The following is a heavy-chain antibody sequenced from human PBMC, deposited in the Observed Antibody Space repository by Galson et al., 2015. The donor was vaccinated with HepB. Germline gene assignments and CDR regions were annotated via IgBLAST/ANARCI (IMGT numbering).Heavy chain of an antibody. CDR3: ARESGPGTGYFDF. CDR2: INTNTGNP. V-gene: IGHV7-4-1*02. J-gene: IGHJ4*02. CDR1: RYTFANYA. D-gene: IGHD1-14*01. Sequence: SVKVSCKASRYTFANYAMNWMRQAPGQGLEWMGWINTNTGNPTYAQGFTGRFVFSLDTSVSTAYLQISSLKAEDTAVYYCARESGPGTGYFDFWGQGTLVTVSS.